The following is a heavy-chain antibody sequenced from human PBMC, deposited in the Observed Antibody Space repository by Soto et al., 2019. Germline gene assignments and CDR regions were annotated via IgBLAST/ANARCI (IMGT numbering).Heavy chain of an antibody. V-gene: IGHV4-4*02. CDR3: ARRRANKRGLDS. J-gene: IGHJ4*02. Sequence: QVQLQESGPGLVKPSGTLSLTCAVSGGSISGYDWWSWVRQPPGKGLEWIGETSPDGITNYNASLKSRVTISVNKSGNHFSLKLSSVTAADTAVYYCARRRANKRGLDSWGQGTLLTISS. CDR2: TSPDGIT. CDR1: GGSISGYDW.